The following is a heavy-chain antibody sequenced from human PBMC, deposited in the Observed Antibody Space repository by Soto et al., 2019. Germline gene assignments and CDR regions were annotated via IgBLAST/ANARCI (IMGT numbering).Heavy chain of an antibody. CDR1: VSTFSSYT. CDR2: IIPILGIA. Sequence: SGKVSCKDSVSTFSSYTIRWVRQAPGQGLEWMGRIIPILGIANYAQKFQGRVTITADKSTSTAYMELSSLRSEDTAVYYCASFIGYHPTMNFFDPWGQGTLDIVSS. D-gene: IGHD2-15*01. V-gene: IGHV1-69*02. CDR3: ASFIGYHPTMNFFDP. J-gene: IGHJ5*02.